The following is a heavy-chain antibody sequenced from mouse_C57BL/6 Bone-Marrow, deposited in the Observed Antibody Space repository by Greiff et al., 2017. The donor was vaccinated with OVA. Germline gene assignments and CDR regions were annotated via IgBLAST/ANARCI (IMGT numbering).Heavy chain of an antibody. CDR1: GFNIKDDY. CDR3: TTGGYFDV. V-gene: IGHV14-4*01. J-gene: IGHJ1*03. CDR2: IDPENGDT. Sequence: VQLQQSGAELVMPGASVKLSCTASGFNIKDDYMHWVKQRPEQGLEWIGWIDPENGDTEYASKFQGKATITADTSSNTAYLQLSSLTSEDTAVYYCTTGGYFDVWGTGTTVTVSS.